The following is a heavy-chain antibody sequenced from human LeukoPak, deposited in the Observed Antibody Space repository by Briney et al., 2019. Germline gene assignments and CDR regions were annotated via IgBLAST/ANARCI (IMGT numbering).Heavy chain of an antibody. J-gene: IGHJ3*02. Sequence: PGGSLRLSCAASGFTVSSNYMTWVRQAPGKGLEWLSVIYSDGSTYYADSVKGRFTISRDNAKNALYLQMHSLRVEDTAVYYCAGESIVVVPTTMDDASDIWGQGTMVTVSS. CDR2: IYSDGST. V-gene: IGHV3-53*01. CDR1: GFTVSSNY. D-gene: IGHD2-2*01. CDR3: AGESIVVVPTTMDDASDI.